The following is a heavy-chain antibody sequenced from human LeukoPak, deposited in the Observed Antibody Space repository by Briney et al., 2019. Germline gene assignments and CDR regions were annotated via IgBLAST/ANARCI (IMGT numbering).Heavy chain of an antibody. CDR3: ARSPAGANYYLDV. V-gene: IGHV3-21*01. Sequence: GGSLRLSCAASGFTFSTYNMNWVRQAPGKGLEWVSSISGSSSYIYYADSVKGRFTISRDNAKNSLSLQMNSLRAEDTAVYYCARSPAGANYYLDVWGKGTTVTISS. D-gene: IGHD1-14*01. CDR1: GFTFSTYN. CDR2: ISGSSSYI. J-gene: IGHJ6*03.